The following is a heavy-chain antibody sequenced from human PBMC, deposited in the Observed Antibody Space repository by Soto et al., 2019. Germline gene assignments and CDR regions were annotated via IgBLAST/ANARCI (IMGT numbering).Heavy chain of an antibody. D-gene: IGHD3-3*01. CDR1: GFTFSSYG. V-gene: IGHV3-33*01. CDR2: IWYDGSNK. CDR3: ARDQEGFLEWLPSYGMDV. J-gene: IGHJ6*02. Sequence: SLRLSCAASGFTFSSYGMHWVRQAPGKGLEWVAVIWYDGSNKYYADSVKGRFTISRDNSKNMLYLQMNSLRAEDTAVYYCARDQEGFLEWLPSYGMDVWGQGTTVTVSS.